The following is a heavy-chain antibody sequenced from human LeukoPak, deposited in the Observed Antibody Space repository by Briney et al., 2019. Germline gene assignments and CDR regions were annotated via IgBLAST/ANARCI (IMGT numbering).Heavy chain of an antibody. Sequence: GGSLRLSCAASGFTFSNSAMSWVRQASGKGLEWVSSISASGGSFYHAESVEGRFTISRDNSKDTLYLQMNNLRAEDTAVYYCAEADGVAAAGVAVFDYWGQGTLVTVSS. CDR2: ISASGGSF. D-gene: IGHD6-13*01. J-gene: IGHJ4*02. V-gene: IGHV3-23*01. CDR1: GFTFSNSA. CDR3: AEADGVAAAGVAVFDY.